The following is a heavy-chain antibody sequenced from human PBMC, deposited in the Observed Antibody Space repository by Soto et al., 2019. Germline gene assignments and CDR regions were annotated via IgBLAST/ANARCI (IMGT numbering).Heavy chain of an antibody. Sequence: GGSLRLSCAASGFTFSRYSMNWVRQAPGKGLEWVSSISSTTNYIYYADSMKGRFTVSRDNAKNSVYLDMNSLSAEDTAVYYCARESEDLTSNFDYWGQGTLVTV. CDR3: ARESEDLTSNFDY. J-gene: IGHJ4*02. CDR1: GFTFSRYS. V-gene: IGHV3-21*01. CDR2: ISSTTNYI.